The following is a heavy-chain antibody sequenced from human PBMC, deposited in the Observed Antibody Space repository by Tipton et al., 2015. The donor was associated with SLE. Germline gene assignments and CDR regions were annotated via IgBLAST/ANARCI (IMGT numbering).Heavy chain of an antibody. Sequence: SLRLSCAASGFTFSSYWMHWVRQAPGKGLVWVSRINTDGSSTSYADSVKGRFTISRDNAKNTLYLQMNSLRAEDTAVYYCARAGDTAFDYWAREPWSPSPQ. CDR2: INTDGSST. V-gene: IGHV3-74*01. D-gene: IGHD5-18*01. CDR3: ARAGDTAFDY. CDR1: GFTFSSYW. J-gene: IGHJ4*02.